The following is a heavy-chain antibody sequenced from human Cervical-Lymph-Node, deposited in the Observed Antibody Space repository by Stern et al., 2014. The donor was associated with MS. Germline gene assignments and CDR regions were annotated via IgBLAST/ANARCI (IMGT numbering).Heavy chain of an antibody. D-gene: IGHD4-17*01. Sequence: VQLVESGSELKKPGASVKVSCKASGYTFTDHALNWVRQAPGQGLAWMGWIHTIAGKPTYAQCCTGRFVFSLDTSVNTAFLQISGLETEDTAVYYCARDGNDEETTVTTYRGQGTLVTVSS. CDR1: GYTFTDHA. CDR2: IHTIAGKP. V-gene: IGHV7-4-1*02. CDR3: ARDGNDEETTVTTY. J-gene: IGHJ4*02.